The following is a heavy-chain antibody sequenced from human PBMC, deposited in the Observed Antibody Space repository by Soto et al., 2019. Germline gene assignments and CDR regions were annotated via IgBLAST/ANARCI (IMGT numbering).Heavy chain of an antibody. CDR2: IIPIFGTA. CDR1: GGTFSSYA. V-gene: IGHV1-69*01. D-gene: IGHD2-15*01. Sequence: SVKVPCKDSGGTFSSYAISWVRQAPGQGLEWMGGIIPIFGTANYAQKFQGRVTITADESTSTAYMELSSLRSEGTAVYYCARVSGYCSGGSCYRGWSDP. J-gene: IGHJ5*02. CDR3: ARVSGYCSGGSCYRGWSDP.